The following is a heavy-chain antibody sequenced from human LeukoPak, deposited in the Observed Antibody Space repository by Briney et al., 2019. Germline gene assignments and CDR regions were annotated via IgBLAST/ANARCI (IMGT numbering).Heavy chain of an antibody. CDR2: INPNSGGT. Sequence: RGSVKVSCKASGYTFTGYYMHWVRQAPGQGLEWMGWINPNSGGTNFAQKLQGRVTMTRDTSISTAYMELSRLRSDDTAVYYCARDTVYDSSGYYWNYFDYWGQGTLVTVSS. CDR3: ARDTVYDSSGYYWNYFDY. CDR1: GYTFTGYY. D-gene: IGHD3-22*01. J-gene: IGHJ4*02. V-gene: IGHV1-2*02.